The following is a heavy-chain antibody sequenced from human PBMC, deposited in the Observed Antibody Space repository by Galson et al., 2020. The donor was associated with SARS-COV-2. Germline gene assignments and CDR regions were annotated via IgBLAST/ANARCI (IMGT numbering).Heavy chain of an antibody. D-gene: IGHD2-21*01. CDR1: GITSSNSR. V-gene: IGHV3-30*18. Sequence: SCAASGITSSNSRLHWVREAPGKGLEWVALISYHGSNLYYADSVEGRFTISRDNCRITVVLEMNSLRTEDTAGYYCVKGGGDAGGGYVDYWGQGTLVTVAS. CDR3: VKGGGDAGGGYVDY. CDR2: ISYHGSNL. J-gene: IGHJ4*02.